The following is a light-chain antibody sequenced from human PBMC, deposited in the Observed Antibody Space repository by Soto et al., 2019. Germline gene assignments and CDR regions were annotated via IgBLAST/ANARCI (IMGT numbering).Light chain of an antibody. J-gene: IGKJ3*01. Sequence: DIQMTQSPSSLSTSIGDRVTITCRASQGISSSLAWYQQKPGKAPSLLIYDASTLQSGVPSRFRGSGSGTDFTLTISSLQPEDVATYYCQKYKSAPYTFGPGTKVDIK. CDR1: QGISSS. V-gene: IGKV1-27*01. CDR3: QKYKSAPYT. CDR2: DAS.